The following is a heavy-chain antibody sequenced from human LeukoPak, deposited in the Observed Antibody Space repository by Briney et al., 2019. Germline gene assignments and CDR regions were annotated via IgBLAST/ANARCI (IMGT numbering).Heavy chain of an antibody. Sequence: GGSLRLSCEASGFIFTDYWMTWVRQAPGKGLEWVAVISYDGSNKYYADSVKGRFTISRDNSKNTLYLQMNSLRAEDTAVYYCAKVPHPYSSGWYGGFFDYWGQGTLVTVSS. CDR3: AKVPHPYSSGWYGGFFDY. J-gene: IGHJ4*02. D-gene: IGHD6-19*01. CDR1: GFIFTDYW. V-gene: IGHV3-30*18. CDR2: ISYDGSNK.